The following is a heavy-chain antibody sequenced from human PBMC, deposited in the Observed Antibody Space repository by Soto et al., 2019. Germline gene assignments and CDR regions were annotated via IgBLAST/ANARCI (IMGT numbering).Heavy chain of an antibody. J-gene: IGHJ4*02. CDR2: ISYSGST. V-gene: IGHV4-59*13. Sequence: SETLSLTCSVSGGSISSNSWSWIRQPPGKGLEWIGYISYSGSTNYNLSLMSRLTISIDTSKNQFSLKLSSVTAADTAVYYCVRAAVVVPAAAPGYFDCWGQGTLVTVSS. CDR1: GGSISSNS. CDR3: VRAAVVVPAAAPGYFDC. D-gene: IGHD2-2*01.